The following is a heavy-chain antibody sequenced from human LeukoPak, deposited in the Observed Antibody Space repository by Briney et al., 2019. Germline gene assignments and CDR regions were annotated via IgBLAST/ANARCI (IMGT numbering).Heavy chain of an antibody. D-gene: IGHD3-22*01. CDR3: ARHPYYYDSSGHPGP. CDR2: ISAYNGNT. CDR1: GYTFTSYG. Sequence: ASVKVSCKASGYTFTSYGISWVRQAPGQGLEWMGWISAYNGNTNYAQRLQGRVTMTTDTSTSTAYMELRSLGSDGTAVYYCARHPYYYDSSGHPGPWGQGTLVTVSS. J-gene: IGHJ5*02. V-gene: IGHV1-18*01.